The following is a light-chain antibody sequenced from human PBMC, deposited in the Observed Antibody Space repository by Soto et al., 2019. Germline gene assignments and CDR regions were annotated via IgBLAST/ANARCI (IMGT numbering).Light chain of an antibody. CDR1: SSDVGSYNL. Sequence: QSALTQPASVSGSPGQSITISCSGTSSDVGSYNLVSWYQQHPGKAPKLMIYDATKRPSGVSNRFSGSKSGNTASLTISGLQAEYEADYYCCSYSSIYTYVFVTGTKLTVL. CDR2: DAT. CDR3: CSYSSIYTYV. J-gene: IGLJ1*01. V-gene: IGLV2-23*01.